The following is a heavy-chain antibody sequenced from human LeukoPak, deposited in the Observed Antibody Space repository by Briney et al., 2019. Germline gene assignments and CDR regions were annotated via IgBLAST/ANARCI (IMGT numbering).Heavy chain of an antibody. J-gene: IGHJ6*02. CDR1: GGSISSYY. Sequence: PSETLSLTCTVSGGSISSYYWSWIRQPPGKGPEWIGYIYYSGSTNYNPSLKSRVTISVDTSKNQFSLKLSSVTAADTAVYYCARDPRHGMDVWGQGTTVTVSS. V-gene: IGHV4-59*01. CDR2: IYYSGST. CDR3: ARDPRHGMDV.